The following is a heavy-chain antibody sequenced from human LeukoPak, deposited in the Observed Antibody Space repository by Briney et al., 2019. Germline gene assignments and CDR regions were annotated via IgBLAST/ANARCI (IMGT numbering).Heavy chain of an antibody. V-gene: IGHV4-59*01. Sequence: SETLSLTCTVSGGSISSYYWSWIRQPPGKGLEWIGYIYDSGSTNYNPSLKSRVTISVDTSKNQFSLKLSSVTAADTAVYYCARGAHYDILTGYFIFDYWGQGTLVTVSS. D-gene: IGHD3-9*01. CDR1: GGSISSYY. CDR3: ARGAHYDILTGYFIFDY. J-gene: IGHJ4*02. CDR2: IYDSGST.